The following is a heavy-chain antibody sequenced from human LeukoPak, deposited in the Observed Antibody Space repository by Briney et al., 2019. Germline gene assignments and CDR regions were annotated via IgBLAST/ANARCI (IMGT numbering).Heavy chain of an antibody. Sequence: NASETLSLTCTLSGGSISSGSFYLNWIRQPAGKGLEWIGRIYTSGTTTYNYSLKSRVTISIDTSKNQFSLKLRSVTAADTAVYYCALTKVVAATYDAFDIWGQGTMVTVSS. CDR2: IYTSGTT. D-gene: IGHD2-15*01. CDR3: ALTKVVAATYDAFDI. CDR1: GGSISSGSFY. V-gene: IGHV4-61*02. J-gene: IGHJ3*02.